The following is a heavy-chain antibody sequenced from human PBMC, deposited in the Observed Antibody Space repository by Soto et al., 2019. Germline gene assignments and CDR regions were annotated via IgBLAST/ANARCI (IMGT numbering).Heavy chain of an antibody. CDR3: AKWGGGGSDY. V-gene: IGHV3-7*01. D-gene: IGHD1-26*01. J-gene: IGHJ4*02. CDR1: GFTFTNYY. CDR2: INEDGSER. Sequence: EVQLVESGGGLVQPGGSLRLSCAASGFTFTNYYMSWVRQAQGKGREWVANINEDGSERYYVDSVKGRFTVSRDNAKNSLYLQMNSLRAEDTAIYYCAKWGGGGSDYWGQGSLVTVSS.